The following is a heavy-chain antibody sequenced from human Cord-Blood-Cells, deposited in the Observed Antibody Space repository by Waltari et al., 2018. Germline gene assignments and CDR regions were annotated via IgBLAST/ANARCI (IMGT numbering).Heavy chain of an antibody. CDR3: TTDFLSIAGMFDY. V-gene: IGHV3-15*01. Sequence: EVQLVESGGGLVKPGGSLRLSCAASGLTFSNASTSLVGQASGKGPEWVGRIKSKTDGGTTDYAAPVKGRFTISRDDSKNTLYLQMNSLKTEDTAVYYCTTDFLSIAGMFDYWGQGTLVTVSS. J-gene: IGHJ4*02. CDR1: GLTFSNAS. D-gene: IGHD6-6*01. CDR2: IKSKTDGGTT.